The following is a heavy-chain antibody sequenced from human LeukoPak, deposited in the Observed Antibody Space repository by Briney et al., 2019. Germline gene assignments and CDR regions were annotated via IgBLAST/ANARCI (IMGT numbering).Heavy chain of an antibody. V-gene: IGHV1-46*01. CDR1: GYTFTRYY. J-gene: IGHJ4*02. CDR3: AGDLDTGIYFDY. D-gene: IGHD3-10*01. CDR2: INPSDGST. Sequence: GASVKVSCKASGYTFTRYYIHWVRQAPGQGLEWMGIINPSDGSTRDAQKFQGRVTMTTDTSTSTAYMELRSLRSDDTAVYYCAGDLDTGIYFDYWGQGTLVTVSS.